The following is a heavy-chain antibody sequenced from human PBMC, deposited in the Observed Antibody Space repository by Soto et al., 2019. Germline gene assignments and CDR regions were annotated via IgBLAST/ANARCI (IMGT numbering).Heavy chain of an antibody. V-gene: IGHV3-53*01. Sequence: GGSLRLSCAASGFTVSGNYMSWVRQAPGKGLEWVSVLYSGGSLYYTDSVRGRFTISRDNSKNTLYLQMNSLRVEDTALYYCVRVISVTEKKGGCFDPGGQGPQVTVPS. CDR3: VRVISVTEKKGGCFDP. D-gene: IGHD6-19*01. CDR1: GFTVSGNY. J-gene: IGHJ5*02. CDR2: LYSGGSL.